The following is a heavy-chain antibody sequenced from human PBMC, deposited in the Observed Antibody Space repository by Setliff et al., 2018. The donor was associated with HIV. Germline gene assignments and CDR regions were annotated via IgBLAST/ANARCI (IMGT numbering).Heavy chain of an antibody. CDR1: GFTFSNAW. V-gene: IGHV3-15*01. CDR2: IKSKTDGGTT. D-gene: IGHD3-16*01. CDR3: SRVHSPLYYVWRPDRDAFDL. J-gene: IGHJ3*01. Sequence: GGSLRLSCAASGFTFSNAWMSWVRQAPGKGLEWVGRIKSKTDGGTTDYAAPVKGRFTVSRDDSKNTLYLQMNSLKTEDTAVYYCSRVHSPLYYVWRPDRDAFDLWGQGTMVTVSS.